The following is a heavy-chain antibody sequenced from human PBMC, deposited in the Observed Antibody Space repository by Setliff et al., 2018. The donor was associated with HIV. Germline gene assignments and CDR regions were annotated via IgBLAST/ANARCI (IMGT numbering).Heavy chain of an antibody. CDR3: ATWTRAETSENFQH. Sequence: PGESLKISCKGSGYSFTSYWIGWVRQMPGKGLEWMVIIYPGDSDTKYSPSFQGQVTISADKSISTAYLQWSSLKASDTAMYYCATWTRAETSENFQHWGQGTLVTVSS. V-gene: IGHV5-51*01. D-gene: IGHD4-17*01. CDR2: IYPGDSDT. CDR1: GYSFTSYW. J-gene: IGHJ1*01.